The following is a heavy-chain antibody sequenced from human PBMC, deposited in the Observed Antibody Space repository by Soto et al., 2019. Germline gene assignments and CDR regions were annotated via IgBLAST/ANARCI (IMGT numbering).Heavy chain of an antibody. CDR3: VRAIR. CDR2: INSDGSRI. J-gene: IGHJ4*02. V-gene: IGHV3-74*03. CDR1: GFTFSSQW. Sequence: EVQLVESGGGLVQPGGSLRLSCAASGFTFSSQWMYWVRQSPGKGPVWVSYINSDGSRIAYADSVKGRFTISRDNAKNTLYLQMNSLIVEDTAVYYCVRAIRWGRGTLVTVSS.